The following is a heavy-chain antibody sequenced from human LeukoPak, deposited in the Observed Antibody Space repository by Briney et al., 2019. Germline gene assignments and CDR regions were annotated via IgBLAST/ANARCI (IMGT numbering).Heavy chain of an antibody. CDR2: ISAYNGDT. CDR1: GYTFTSYV. CDR3: ARDLEGYYDSSGYYYPDAFDI. J-gene: IGHJ3*02. Sequence: GASVKVSCKASGYTFTSYVISWVRQAPGQGVEWMGWISAYNGDTNYAQKFQGRVTMTRDTSISTAYIELSRLRADDTAVYYCARDLEGYYDSSGYYYPDAFDIWGQGTMVTVSS. V-gene: IGHV1-18*01. D-gene: IGHD3-22*01.